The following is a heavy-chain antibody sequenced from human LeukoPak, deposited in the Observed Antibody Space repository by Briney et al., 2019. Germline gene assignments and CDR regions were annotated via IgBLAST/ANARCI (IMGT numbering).Heavy chain of an antibody. V-gene: IGHV1-18*01. CDR1: GYTFTSYG. J-gene: IGHJ4*02. CDR2: ISAYNGNT. CDR3: ARSVRADYGGNSGFDY. Sequence: ASVKVSCKASGYTFTSYGISWVRQAPGQGLEWMGWISAYNGNTNYALKLQGRVTMTTDTSTSTAYMELRSLRSDDTAVYYCARSVRADYGGNSGFDYWGQGTLVTVSS. D-gene: IGHD4-23*01.